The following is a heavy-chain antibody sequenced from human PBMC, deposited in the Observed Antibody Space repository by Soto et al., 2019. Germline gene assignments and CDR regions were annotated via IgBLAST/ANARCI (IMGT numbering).Heavy chain of an antibody. V-gene: IGHV3-9*01. D-gene: IGHD3-16*02. CDR2: ISWNSGSI. J-gene: IGHJ4*02. CDR1: GFTFDDYA. Sequence: DVQLVESGGGLVQPGRSLRLSCAASGFTFDDYAMHWVRQAPGKGLEWVSGISWNSGSIGYADSVKGRFTISRDNAKNSLYLQMNSLRAEDTALYYCAKDGGYYDYIWGSYRFSYFDYWGQGTLVTVSS. CDR3: AKDGGYYDYIWGSYRFSYFDY.